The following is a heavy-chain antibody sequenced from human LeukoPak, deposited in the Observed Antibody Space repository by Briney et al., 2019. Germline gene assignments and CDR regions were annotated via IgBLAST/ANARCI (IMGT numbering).Heavy chain of an antibody. CDR3: ARRPDYYDIPPGAFDI. Sequence: GGSLRLSCAASGFPFSSYSMNWVRQAPGKGLEWVSSIGRSSSSIYYADSVKGRFTISRDNAKNSLYLQMNSLRAEDTGVYYCARRPDYYDIPPGAFDIWGQGTMVTVSS. J-gene: IGHJ3*02. D-gene: IGHD3-22*01. V-gene: IGHV3-21*01. CDR2: IGRSSSSI. CDR1: GFPFSSYS.